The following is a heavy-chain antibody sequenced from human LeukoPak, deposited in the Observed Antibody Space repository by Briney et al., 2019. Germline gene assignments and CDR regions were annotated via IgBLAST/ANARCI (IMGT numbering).Heavy chain of an antibody. CDR3: AREKVKTAMVTSPRKYYYYMDV. Sequence: SGTLSLTCAVSGGSISSSNWWSWVRQPPGKGLEWIGEIYHSGSTNYNPSLKSRVTISVDKSKNQFSLKLSSVTAADTAVYYCAREKVKTAMVTSPRKYYYYMDVWGKGTTVTVSS. CDR2: IYHSGST. CDR1: GGSISSSNW. V-gene: IGHV4-4*02. J-gene: IGHJ6*03. D-gene: IGHD5-18*01.